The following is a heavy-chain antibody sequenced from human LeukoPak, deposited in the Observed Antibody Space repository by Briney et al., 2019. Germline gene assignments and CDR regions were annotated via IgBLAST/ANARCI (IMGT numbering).Heavy chain of an antibody. V-gene: IGHV1-69*13. J-gene: IGHJ3*02. CDR1: GGTFSSYA. Sequence: GASVKVSCKASGGTFSSYAISWVRQAPGQGLEWMGGIIPILGTANYAQKFQGRVTITADESTSTAYMELSSLRSEDTAVYYCARDQWRAYSGAFDIWGQGTMVTVSS. CDR2: IIPILGTA. D-gene: IGHD2-15*01. CDR3: ARDQWRAYSGAFDI.